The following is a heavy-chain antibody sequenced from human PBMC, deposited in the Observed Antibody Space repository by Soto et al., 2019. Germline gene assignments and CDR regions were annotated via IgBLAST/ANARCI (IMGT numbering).Heavy chain of an antibody. J-gene: IGHJ5*02. D-gene: IGHD4-17*01. V-gene: IGHV3-23*01. CDR3: AKSLRTTAATGYWFDP. CDR2: VTGSGST. Sequence: EVQVLESGGGLVQPGGSLRLSCIASGLTLSNYAMTWVRQAPVRGQEWVSTVTGSGSTYYADSVKGRFTIFRDNSKNILYLQMNSLRAEDTAIYYCAKSLRTTAATGYWFDPWGQGSQVTVSS. CDR1: GLTLSNYA.